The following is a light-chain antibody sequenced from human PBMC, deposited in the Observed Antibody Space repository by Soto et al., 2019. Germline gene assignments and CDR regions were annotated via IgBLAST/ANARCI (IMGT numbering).Light chain of an antibody. J-gene: IGLJ2*01. CDR2: DNS. CDR3: QSYDSSLSPVV. V-gene: IGLV1-40*01. CDR1: SSNIGAGYD. Sequence: QSVLTQPPSVSGAPGQRVTISCTGSSSNIGAGYDVHWYQQLPGTAPKLFIYDNSNRPSGVPDRFSGSRSGTSASLAITGLQAEDEAVYYCQSYDSSLSPVVFGGGTKLTVL.